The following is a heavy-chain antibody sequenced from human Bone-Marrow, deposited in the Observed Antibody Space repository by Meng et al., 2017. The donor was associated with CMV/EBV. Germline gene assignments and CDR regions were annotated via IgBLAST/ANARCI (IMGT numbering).Heavy chain of an antibody. Sequence: SETLSLTCAVYGGSFSGYYWSWIRQPPGKGLEWIGEINHSGSTNYNPSLKSRVTISVDTSKNQFSLKLSSVTAPDTAVYYCARARSYCSRTSCYRYYYGMDVWGQGTTATVSS. D-gene: IGHD2-2*01. CDR1: GGSFSGYY. CDR2: INHSGST. J-gene: IGHJ6*02. V-gene: IGHV4-34*01. CDR3: ARARSYCSRTSCYRYYYGMDV.